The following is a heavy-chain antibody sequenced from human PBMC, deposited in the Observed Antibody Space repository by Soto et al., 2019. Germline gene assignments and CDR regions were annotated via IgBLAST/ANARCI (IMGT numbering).Heavy chain of an antibody. CDR2: ISAYNGNT. V-gene: IGHV1-18*01. CDR1: GYTFATSA. Sequence: QVQLVQSGPELKKPGPSVTVSCKASGYTFATSAVSWVRQAPGQGLEWMGWISAYNGNTINAQKFQGRVTLTTDTSPSTAYMPLTSLTSDDTAVYYCARVGGALGDLDYWGQGTLVTVSS. J-gene: IGHJ4*02. CDR3: ARVGGALGDLDY. D-gene: IGHD3-16*01.